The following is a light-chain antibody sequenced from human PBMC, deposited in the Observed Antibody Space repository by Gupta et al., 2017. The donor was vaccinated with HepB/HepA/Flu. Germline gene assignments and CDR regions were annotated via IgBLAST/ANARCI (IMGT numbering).Light chain of an antibody. J-gene: IGLJ2*01. CDR3: YYYANTVSGPCV. V-gene: IGLV1-40*01. CDR1: SSNIGAGYA. CDR2: VNS. Sequence: QSVLTQPPSVSGAPSPGVTISCTGSSSNIGAGYAVHWYQQLPGTDQKLPIFVNSNRPSGVPDRFSFYNSRTYGSPALTGRQAQDEAEDDYYYYANTVSGPCVFGGGTKFTVL.